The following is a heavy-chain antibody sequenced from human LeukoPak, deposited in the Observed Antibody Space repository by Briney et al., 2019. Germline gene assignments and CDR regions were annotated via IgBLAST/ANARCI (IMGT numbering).Heavy chain of an antibody. CDR2: VYYSGST. CDR1: SGSISSYY. V-gene: IGHV4-59*01. J-gene: IGHJ5*02. Sequence: SETLSLTCTVSSGSISSYYWSWIRQPPGKGLESIGYVYYSGSTTYNPSLKSRVTISVDTSKNQFSLKLSSVTAADTAVYYCARAPYSSGFYFFDPWGQGTLVTVSS. D-gene: IGHD3-22*01. CDR3: ARAPYSSGFYFFDP.